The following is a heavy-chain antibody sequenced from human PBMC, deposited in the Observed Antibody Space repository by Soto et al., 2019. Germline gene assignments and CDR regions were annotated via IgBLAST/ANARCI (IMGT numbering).Heavy chain of an antibody. D-gene: IGHD3-16*01. J-gene: IGHJ3*02. CDR1: GYTFTSYA. Sequence: ASVKVSCKASGYTFTSYATHWVRQAPGQRLEWMGWINAGNGNTKYSQEFQGRVTITRDTSASTAYMELSSLRSEDTAVYYCASSHYDYIWGFSEPEDFDIWGQGTMVTVSS. CDR3: ASSHYDYIWGFSEPEDFDI. V-gene: IGHV1-3*01. CDR2: INAGNGNT.